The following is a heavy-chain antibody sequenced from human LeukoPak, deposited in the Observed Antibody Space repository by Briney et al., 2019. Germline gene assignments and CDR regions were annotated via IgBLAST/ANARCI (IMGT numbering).Heavy chain of an antibody. Sequence: ESLEISRHGSGYSLNSLWISLVRQMPGKGLECMGSIDPGDSNTNYSPSFEDHVTISADRYTNTPYLQWSSVKASDIAMYDCARQGRATPGYWGQGTLVTVSS. V-gene: IGHV5-10-1*01. D-gene: IGHD1-26*01. CDR1: GYSLNSLW. CDR2: IDPGDSNT. J-gene: IGHJ4*02. CDR3: ARQGRATPGY.